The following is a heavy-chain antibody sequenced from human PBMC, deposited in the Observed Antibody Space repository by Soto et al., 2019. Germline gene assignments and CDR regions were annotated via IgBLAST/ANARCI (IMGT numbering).Heavy chain of an antibody. CDR2: IRSKAYGGTT. CDR3: TRDDFWSGYQYYFDY. J-gene: IGHJ4*02. CDR1: GFTFGDYA. D-gene: IGHD3-3*01. V-gene: IGHV3-49*03. Sequence: GGSLRLSCTASGFTFGDYAMSWFRQAPGKGLEWVGFIRSKAYGGTTEYAASVKGRFTISRDDSKSIAYLQMNSLKTEDTAVYYCTRDDFWSGYQYYFDYWGQGTLVTVSS.